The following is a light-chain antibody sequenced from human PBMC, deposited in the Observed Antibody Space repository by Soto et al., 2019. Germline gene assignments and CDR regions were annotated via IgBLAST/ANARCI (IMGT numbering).Light chain of an antibody. J-gene: IGKJ1*01. Sequence: VLTQSPGTLSLSPGERATLSCRASQSVISSHFAWYQQKPGQAPRLLISSSSISATGVPERFSGSGSGTAFTLTISRXEPEDSAVYNCHQYGNSPLTFGQGTKVDIK. CDR2: SSS. CDR1: QSVISSH. CDR3: HQYGNSPLT. V-gene: IGKV3-20*01.